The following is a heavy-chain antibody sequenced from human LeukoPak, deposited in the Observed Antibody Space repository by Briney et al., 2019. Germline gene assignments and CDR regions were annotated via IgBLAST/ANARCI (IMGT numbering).Heavy chain of an antibody. CDR1: GYTFTGYY. J-gene: IGHJ5*02. CDR3: ARDRGDCTNGVCYVWFDP. CDR2: INPNSGGT. Sequence: EASVKVSCKAPGYTFTGYYMHWVRQAPGQGLEWMGWINPNSGGTNYAQKFQGRVTMTRDTSISTAYMELSRLRSDDTAVYYCARDRGDCTNGVCYVWFDPWGQGTLVTVSS. D-gene: IGHD2-8*01. V-gene: IGHV1-2*02.